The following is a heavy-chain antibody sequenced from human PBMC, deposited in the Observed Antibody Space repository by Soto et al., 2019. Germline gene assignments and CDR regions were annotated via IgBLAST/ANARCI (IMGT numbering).Heavy chain of an antibody. CDR1: GFTFSSYA. V-gene: IGHV3-23*01. D-gene: IGHD3-3*01. Sequence: VGSLRLSCAASGFTFSSYAMSWVRQAPGKGLEWVSAISGSGGSTYYADSVKGRFTISRDNSKNTLYLQMNSLRAEDTAVYYCAKDSLRNDFWSGYYDYWDQGTLVTVSS. CDR2: ISGSGGST. CDR3: AKDSLRNDFWSGYYDY. J-gene: IGHJ4*02.